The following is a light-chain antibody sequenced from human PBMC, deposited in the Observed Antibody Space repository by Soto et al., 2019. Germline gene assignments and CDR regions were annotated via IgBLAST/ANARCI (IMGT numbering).Light chain of an antibody. CDR3: PSYHSSLTYV. Sequence: QSVLTQPPSVSGAPGQRVTISCTGSSSNIGAGYDVHWYQQLPGTAPKLLIYGNSNRPSGVPDRFSGSKSGTSASLAITVLQADDEADYYCPSYHSSLTYVFGTGTKLTVL. CDR1: SSNIGAGYD. CDR2: GNS. V-gene: IGLV1-40*01. J-gene: IGLJ1*01.